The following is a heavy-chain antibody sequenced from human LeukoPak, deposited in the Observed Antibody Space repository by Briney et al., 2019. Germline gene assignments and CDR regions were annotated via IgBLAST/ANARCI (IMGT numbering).Heavy chain of an antibody. CDR1: GFTFSSYS. CDR2: ISGSGGST. Sequence: PAESLSLSCAASGFTFSSYSRIWVRQAPGKGLEWVSTISGSGGSTYYADSMKGGFTISRDHSKNTLYLLMTTPSSEDTAVYNCANFQAGLWVSNPNNWFVSWGQGTLVTVSS. J-gene: IGHJ5*01. V-gene: IGHV3-23*01. D-gene: IGHD3-16*01. CDR3: ANFQAGLWVSNPNNWFVS.